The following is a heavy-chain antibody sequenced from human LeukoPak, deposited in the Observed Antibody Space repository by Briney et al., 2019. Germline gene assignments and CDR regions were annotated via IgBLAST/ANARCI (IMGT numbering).Heavy chain of an antibody. Sequence: GGSLRLSCAASGFTFSSYSMNWVRQAPGKGLGWVSSISSSSSYIYYADSVKGRSTISRDNAKNSLYLQMNSLRAEDTAVYYCARDSLAYCGGDCYPPRYWGQGTLVTVSS. V-gene: IGHV3-21*01. J-gene: IGHJ4*02. CDR3: ARDSLAYCGGDCYPPRY. D-gene: IGHD2-21*02. CDR2: ISSSSSYI. CDR1: GFTFSSYS.